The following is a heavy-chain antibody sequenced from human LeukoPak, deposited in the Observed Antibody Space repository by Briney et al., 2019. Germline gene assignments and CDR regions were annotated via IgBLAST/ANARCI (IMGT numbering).Heavy chain of an antibody. CDR3: AKNQGSGWYDPRPDY. V-gene: IGHV3-30*02. CDR2: IRYDGSNK. D-gene: IGHD6-19*01. J-gene: IGHJ4*02. CDR1: GFTFSSYG. Sequence: GGSLRLSCAASGFTFSSYGMHWVRQAPGRGLEWVAFIRYDGSNKYYADSVKGRFTISRDNSKNTLYLQMNSLRAEDTAVYYCAKNQGSGWYDPRPDYWGQGTLVTVSS.